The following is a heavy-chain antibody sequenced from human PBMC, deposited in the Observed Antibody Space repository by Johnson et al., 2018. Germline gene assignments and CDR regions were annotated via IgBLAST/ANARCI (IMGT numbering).Heavy chain of an antibody. CDR2: ISWDGDTR. V-gene: IGHV3-9*01. J-gene: IGHJ3*02. D-gene: IGHD6-19*01. CDR1: GFTFNDYA. CDR3: GKDFSAGWYKNGFDM. Sequence: VRLVESGGGVVQPSRSLRLSCVASGFTFNDYAMHWVRQLPGTGLEWVSGISWDGDTRGFADSVKGRFTISRENAKNSLYLQMSSLRVEDTALYYCGKDFSAGWYKNGFDMWGQGTMVTVAP.